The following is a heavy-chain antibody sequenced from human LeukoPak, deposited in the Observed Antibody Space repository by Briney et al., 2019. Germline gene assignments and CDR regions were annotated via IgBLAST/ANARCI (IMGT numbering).Heavy chain of an antibody. D-gene: IGHD3-3*01. CDR3: ARALTLWSGSPDFDY. Sequence: ASVKVSCKASGYTFTGYYMHWVRQAPGQGLEWMGWINPNSGGTNYAQKFQGRVTMTRDTSISTAYMELSRLRSDDTAVYYCARALTLWSGSPDFDYWGQGTLVTVSS. V-gene: IGHV1-2*02. CDR1: GYTFTGYY. CDR2: INPNSGGT. J-gene: IGHJ4*02.